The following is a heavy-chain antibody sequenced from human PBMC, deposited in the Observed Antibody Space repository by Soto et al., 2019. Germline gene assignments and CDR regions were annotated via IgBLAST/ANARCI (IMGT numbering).Heavy chain of an antibody. V-gene: IGHV3-48*01. J-gene: IGHJ4*02. D-gene: IGHD3-22*01. Sequence: EVQLVESGGGLVQPGGSLRLSCAASGFTFSSYSMNWVRQAPGKGLEWVSYISSSSSTIYYADSVKGGCTISRENAKHSLYLQMNRLRAGDTAVYYCARDSDDSSGYYLLGVYYFDYWGQGTLVTVSS. CDR2: ISSSSSTI. CDR1: GFTFSSYS. CDR3: ARDSDDSSGYYLLGVYYFDY.